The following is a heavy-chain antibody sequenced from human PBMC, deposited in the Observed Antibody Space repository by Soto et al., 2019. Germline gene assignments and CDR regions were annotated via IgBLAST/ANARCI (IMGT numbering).Heavy chain of an antibody. J-gene: IGHJ5*02. CDR2: ISSSSSYI. CDR1: GFTFSSYS. V-gene: IGHV3-21*01. Sequence: GGSLRLSCAASGFTFSSYSMNWVRQAPGKGLEWVSSISSSSSYIYYADSVKGRFTISGDNAKNSLYLQMNSLGAEDTAVYYCARDAVVVAGHNWFDPWGQGTLVTVSS. CDR3: ARDAVVVAGHNWFDP. D-gene: IGHD6-19*01.